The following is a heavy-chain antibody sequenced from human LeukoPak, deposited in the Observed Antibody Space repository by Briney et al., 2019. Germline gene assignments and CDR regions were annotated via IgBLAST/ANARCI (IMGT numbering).Heavy chain of an antibody. D-gene: IGHD2-2*01. CDR1: GYTFTSYY. V-gene: IGHV1-8*02. CDR3: ARGQIPAAIFGSYYYYGMDV. Sequence: ASVKVSCKASGYTFTSYYIHWVRQAPGQGLEWMGWMNPNSGNTGYAQKFQGRVTMTRNTSISTAYMELSSLRSEDTAVYYCARGQIPAAIFGSYYYYGMDVWGQGTRSPSP. J-gene: IGHJ6*02. CDR2: MNPNSGNT.